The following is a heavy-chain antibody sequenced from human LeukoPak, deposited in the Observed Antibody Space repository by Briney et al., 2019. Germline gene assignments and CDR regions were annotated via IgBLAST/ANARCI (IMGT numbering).Heavy chain of an antibody. J-gene: IGHJ4*02. CDR2: IEADGTEK. Sequence: GGSLRLSCVASGFTFKNYWMSWVRQAPGKGLEWVANIEADGTEKYYVDSVKGRFTVSRDNARNSLYLQMSSLRVEDTAVYYCARDPAAWEYWGQGTLVTVSS. D-gene: IGHD6-13*01. V-gene: IGHV3-7*04. CDR3: ARDPAAWEY. CDR1: GFTFKNYW.